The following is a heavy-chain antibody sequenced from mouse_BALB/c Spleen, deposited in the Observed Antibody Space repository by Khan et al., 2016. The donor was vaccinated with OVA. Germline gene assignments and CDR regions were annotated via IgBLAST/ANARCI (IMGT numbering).Heavy chain of an antibody. CDR2: INPTSGYT. CDR1: GYTLTSYW. V-gene: IGHV1-7*01. Sequence: VKLLESGAELAKPGASVKMSCKASGYTLTSYWMHWIKQRPGQGLEWIGYINPTSGYTDYNQKFKDKATLTADKSSSTAYMQLSSLTSDDSAVYYCARDRIDYWGQGTALTVSS. J-gene: IGHJ2*01. CDR3: ARDRIDY.